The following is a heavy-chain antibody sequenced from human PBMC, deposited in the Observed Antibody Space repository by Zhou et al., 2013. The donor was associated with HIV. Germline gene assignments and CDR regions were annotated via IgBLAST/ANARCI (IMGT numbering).Heavy chain of an antibody. CDR1: GGTFTSHP. J-gene: IGHJ4*02. CDR2: IIPIFGTA. D-gene: IGHD4-17*01. CDR3: ARDQGTTVTKRYYFDY. Sequence: HVQLVQSGTEVKKPGSSVKVSCKIFGGNPGGTFTSHPISWVRQAPGQGLEWMGRIIPIFGTANYAQKFQGRVTITADESTSTAYMELSSLRSEDTAVYYCARDQGTTVTKRYYFDYWGQGTLVTVSS. V-gene: IGHV1-69*15.